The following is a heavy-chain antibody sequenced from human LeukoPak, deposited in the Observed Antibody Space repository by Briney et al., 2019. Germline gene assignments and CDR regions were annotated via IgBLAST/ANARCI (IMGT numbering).Heavy chain of an antibody. CDR3: ASQYDILTGYSVYFDY. J-gene: IGHJ4*02. CDR1: GGTFSSYA. Sequence: SVKVSCKASGGTFSSYAISWVRQAPGQGLEWMGGIIPIFGTANYAQKFQGRVTIAADKSTSTAYMELSSPRSEDTAVYYCASQYDILTGYSVYFDYWGQGTLVTVSS. V-gene: IGHV1-69*06. D-gene: IGHD3-9*01. CDR2: IIPIFGTA.